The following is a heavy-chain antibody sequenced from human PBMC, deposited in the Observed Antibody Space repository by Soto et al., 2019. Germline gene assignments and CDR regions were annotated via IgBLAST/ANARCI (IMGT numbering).Heavy chain of an antibody. CDR2: IIPVFGTA. D-gene: IGHD2-21*02. Sequence: QVQLVKSGSDVKKPGSSVTVSCKASGGTFSNFSISWVRQAPGPGLEWMGGIIPVFGTANYAQKFQVRVTITAVESTRTAYMQLNILASEVTAVYYCARSFGGYWGADCFSVLSLEYFDYWGQGTLVTVSS. CDR3: ARSFGGYWGADCFSVLSLEYFDY. V-gene: IGHV1-69*01. CDR1: GGTFSNFS. J-gene: IGHJ4*02.